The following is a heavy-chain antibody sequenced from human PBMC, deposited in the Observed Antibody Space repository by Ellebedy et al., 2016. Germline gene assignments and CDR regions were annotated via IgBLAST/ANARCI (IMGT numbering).Heavy chain of an antibody. CDR1: GGSFSGYY. CDR3: AREYVEYSSSSGVENNWFDP. Sequence: SETLSLTXAVYGGSFSGYYWSWIRQPPGKGLEWIGEIDHSGSTNYSPSLKSRVTISVDTSKSQFSLRVNSVTAADTAVYYCAREYVEYSSSSGVENNWFDPWGQGTLVTVSS. D-gene: IGHD6-6*01. CDR2: IDHSGST. V-gene: IGHV4-34*01. J-gene: IGHJ5*02.